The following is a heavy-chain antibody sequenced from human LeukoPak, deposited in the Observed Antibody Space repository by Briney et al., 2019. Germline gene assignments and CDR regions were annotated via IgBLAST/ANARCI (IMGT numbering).Heavy chain of an antibody. D-gene: IGHD3-10*01. J-gene: IGHJ4*02. V-gene: IGHV3-7*03. CDR3: ARDHSITMVRGVIIPYFDH. CDR2: IKQDGSEK. CDR1: GFTFSSYW. Sequence: GGSLRLSCAASGFTFSSYWMSWVRQAPGKGLEWVANIKQDGSEKYYVDSVKGRFTISRDNAKNSLYLQMNSLRAEDTAVYYCARDHSITMVRGVIIPYFDHWGQGTLVTVSS.